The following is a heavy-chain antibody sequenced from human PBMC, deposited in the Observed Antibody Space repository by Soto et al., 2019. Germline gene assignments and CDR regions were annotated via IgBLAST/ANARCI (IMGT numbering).Heavy chain of an antibody. D-gene: IGHD6-6*01. CDR1: GYTFTSYD. V-gene: IGHV1-8*01. CDR2: MNPNSGNT. Sequence: RASVKVSCKASGYTFTSYDINWVRQATGQGLEWMGWMNPNSGNTGYAQKFQGRVTMTRNTSISTAYMELSSLRSEDTAVYYCAREGQLVPGYYGMDVWGQGTTVTVSS. CDR3: AREGQLVPGYYGMDV. J-gene: IGHJ6*02.